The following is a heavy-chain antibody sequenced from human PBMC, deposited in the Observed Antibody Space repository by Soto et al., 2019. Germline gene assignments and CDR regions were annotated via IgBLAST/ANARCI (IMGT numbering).Heavy chain of an antibody. J-gene: IGHJ6*02. CDR2: IWYDGSNK. V-gene: IGHV3-33*01. D-gene: IGHD2-2*02. CDR3: ARGDIVVVPAAINYYYYYGMDV. CDR1: GFTFSSYG. Sequence: QVQLVESGGGVVQPGRSLRLSCAASGFTFSSYGMHWVRQAPGKGLEWVAVIWYDGSNKYYADSVKGRFTISRDNSKNTLYLQMNSRRAEDTAVYYCARGDIVVVPAAINYYYYYGMDVWGQGTTVTVSS.